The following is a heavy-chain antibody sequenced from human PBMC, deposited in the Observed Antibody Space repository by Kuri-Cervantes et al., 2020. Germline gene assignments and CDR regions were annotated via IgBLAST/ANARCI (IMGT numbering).Heavy chain of an antibody. CDR1: GGSISSYY. Sequence: SETLSLTCTVSGGSISSYYWSWIRQPPGKGLEWTGYIYYSGSTNYNPSLKSRVTISVDTSKNQFSLKLSSVTAADTAVYYCARDDGWGGLHRGQGTLVTVSS. CDR2: IYYSGST. V-gene: IGHV4-59*12. J-gene: IGHJ4*02. CDR3: ARDDGWGGLH. D-gene: IGHD3-10*01.